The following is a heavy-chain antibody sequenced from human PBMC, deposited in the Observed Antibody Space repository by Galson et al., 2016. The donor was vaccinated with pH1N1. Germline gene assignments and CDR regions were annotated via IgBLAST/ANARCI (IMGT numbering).Heavy chain of an antibody. Sequence: SLRLSCAASGSNSDYNMNWVRLAPGKGLEWVSSISGSGGRKHYADSVQGRFIISRDNSKNTLYLQMNSLRAGDTALYFCAEGGYGDYGLGVFDIWGQGTMVIVSS. V-gene: IGHV3-23*01. D-gene: IGHD4-17*01. J-gene: IGHJ3*02. CDR1: GSNSDYN. CDR2: ISGSGGRK. CDR3: AEGGYGDYGLGVFDI.